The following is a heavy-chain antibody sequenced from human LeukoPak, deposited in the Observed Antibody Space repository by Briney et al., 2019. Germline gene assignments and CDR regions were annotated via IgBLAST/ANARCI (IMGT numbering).Heavy chain of an antibody. CDR2: IYTSGDT. V-gene: IGHV4-4*07. J-gene: IGHJ4*02. Sequence: PSETLSLTCTVSGGSMTGYYWSWIRQPAGKGLDWIGHIYTSGDTNYNPSLKSRVTMSVDTSKNQFSLKLTSVTAADTAVYYCARSISWYSYLDYWGQGTLVTVSS. D-gene: IGHD6-13*01. CDR1: GGSMTGYY. CDR3: ARSISWYSYLDY.